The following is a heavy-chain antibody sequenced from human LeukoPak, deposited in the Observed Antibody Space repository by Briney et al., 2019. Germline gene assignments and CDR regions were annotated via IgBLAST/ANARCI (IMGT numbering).Heavy chain of an antibody. Sequence: SETLPLTCAVYGGSFSGYYWSWIRQPPGKGLEWIGEINHSGSTNYNPSLKSRVTISVDTSKNQFSLKLSSVTAADTAVYYCARGPGIAAAGNFDYWGQGTLVTVSS. D-gene: IGHD6-13*01. CDR1: GGSFSGYY. J-gene: IGHJ4*02. CDR2: INHSGST. CDR3: ARGPGIAAAGNFDY. V-gene: IGHV4-34*01.